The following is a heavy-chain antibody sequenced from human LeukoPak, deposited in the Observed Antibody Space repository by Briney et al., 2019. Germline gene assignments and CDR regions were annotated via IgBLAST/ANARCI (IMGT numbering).Heavy chain of an antibody. J-gene: IGHJ4*02. CDR1: GFTFGAYA. CDR3: AKVSSSCPDCSFDS. V-gene: IGHV3-30*02. CDR2: IRYNGGKE. D-gene: IGHD6-13*01. Sequence: GGSLRLSCTASGFTFGAYAMHWVRQAPGKGLEWVAFIRYNGGKEHHADSVKGRFTISRDNSKNTLYLQMNSLRAEDTAVYYCAKVSSSCPDCSFDSWGQGTLVTVSS.